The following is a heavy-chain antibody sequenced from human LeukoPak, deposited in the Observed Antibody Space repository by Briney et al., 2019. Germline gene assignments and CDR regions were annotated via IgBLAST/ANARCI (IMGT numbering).Heavy chain of an antibody. J-gene: IGHJ4*02. Sequence: SQTLSLTCTVSGGSISSGDYYWSWIRQPPGKDLEWIGYIYYSGSTYYNPSLKSRVTISVDTSKNQFSLKLSSVTAADTAVYYCARDNMVRGAGHDYWGQGTLVTVSS. D-gene: IGHD3-10*01. V-gene: IGHV4-30-4*01. CDR2: IYYSGST. CDR3: ARDNMVRGAGHDY. CDR1: GGSISSGDYY.